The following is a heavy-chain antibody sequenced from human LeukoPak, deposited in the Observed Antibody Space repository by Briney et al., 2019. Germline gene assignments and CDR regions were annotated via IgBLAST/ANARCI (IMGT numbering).Heavy chain of an antibody. J-gene: IGHJ5*02. CDR1: GYTFTTYP. D-gene: IGHD6-13*01. CDR2: INTNTGNP. CDR3: ARDPYTSSSWYRGRANNWFDP. V-gene: IGHV7-4-1*02. Sequence: ASVKVSCKGSGYTFTTYPMNWVRQAPGQGLEWMGWINTNTGNPTYAQGFTGRFVFSLDTSVSTAYLQISSLKAEDTAVYYCARDPYTSSSWYRGRANNWFDPWGQGTLVAVSS.